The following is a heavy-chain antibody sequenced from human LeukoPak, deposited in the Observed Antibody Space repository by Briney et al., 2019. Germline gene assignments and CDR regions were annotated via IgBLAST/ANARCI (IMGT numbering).Heavy chain of an antibody. CDR3: ARGYYDILTGPESDAFDI. Sequence: PSETLSLTCAVYGGSFSGYYWSWIRQPPGKGLEWIGEINHSGSTNYNPSLKSRVTISVDTSKNQFSLKLSSVTAADTAVYYCARGYYDILTGPESDAFDIWGQATMVTVSS. CDR2: INHSGST. J-gene: IGHJ3*02. V-gene: IGHV4-34*01. CDR1: GGSFSGYY. D-gene: IGHD3-9*01.